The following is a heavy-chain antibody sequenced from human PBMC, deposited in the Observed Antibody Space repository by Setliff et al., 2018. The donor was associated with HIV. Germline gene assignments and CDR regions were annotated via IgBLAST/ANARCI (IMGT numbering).Heavy chain of an antibody. CDR3: ALTGHRLLRGYMDV. J-gene: IGHJ6*03. Sequence: SETLSLTCYVTDDPISSYYWSWVRQPAGKALEWIGRLYVSGDTNYNPSLKSRVTMSLDTSKKHFSLKLKSVTAADTAVYYCALTGHRLLRGYMDVWGKGTTVTVSS. CDR1: DDPISSYY. V-gene: IGHV4-4*07. CDR2: LYVSGDT. D-gene: IGHD2-15*01.